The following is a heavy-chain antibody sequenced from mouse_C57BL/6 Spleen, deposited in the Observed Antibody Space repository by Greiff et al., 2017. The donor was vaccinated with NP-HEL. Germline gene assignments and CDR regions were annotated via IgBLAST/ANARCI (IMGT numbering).Heavy chain of an antibody. V-gene: IGHV1-50*01. J-gene: IGHJ1*03. CDR3: AIPPYFDV. CDR1: GYTFTSYW. Sequence: QVQLQQPGAELVKPGASVKLSCKASGYTFTSYWMQWVKQRPGQGLEWIGEIDPSDSYTNYNQKFKGKATLTVDTSSSTAYMQLSSLTSEDSAVYYCAIPPYFDVWGTGTTVTVSS. CDR2: IDPSDSYT.